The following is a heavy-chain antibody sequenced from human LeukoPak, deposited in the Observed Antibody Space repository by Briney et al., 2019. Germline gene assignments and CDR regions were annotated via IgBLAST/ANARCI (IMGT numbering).Heavy chain of an antibody. CDR1: GGSISSSSYY. V-gene: IGHV4-39*07. CDR2: IYYSGST. J-gene: IGHJ4*02. Sequence: SETLSLTCTVSGGSISSSSYYWGWIRQPPGKGLEWIGSIYYSGSTYYNPSLKSRVTISVDTSKNQFSLKLTSLTAADTAVYFCARGFSGSYYSSFDSWGQGTLVTVSS. D-gene: IGHD1-26*01. CDR3: ARGFSGSYYSSFDS.